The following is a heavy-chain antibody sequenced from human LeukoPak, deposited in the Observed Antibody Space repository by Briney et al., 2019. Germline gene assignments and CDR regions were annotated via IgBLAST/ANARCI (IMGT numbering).Heavy chain of an antibody. V-gene: IGHV3-23*01. CDR3: AKREQYYFDY. CDR2: ISAGGGST. CDR1: GFTFSSYA. D-gene: IGHD1-26*01. J-gene: IGHJ4*02. Sequence: GGSLRLSCAASGFTFSSYAMSWVRQAPGKGLEWVSAISAGGGSTYYADSVKGRFTISRDNSKNTVFLQMNSLRAEDTAIYYCAKREQYYFDYWGQGILVTVSS.